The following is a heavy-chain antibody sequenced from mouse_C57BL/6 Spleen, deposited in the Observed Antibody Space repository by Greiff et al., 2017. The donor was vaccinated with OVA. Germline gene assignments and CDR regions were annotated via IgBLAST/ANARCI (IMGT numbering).Heavy chain of an antibody. J-gene: IGHJ2*01. D-gene: IGHD2-4*01. CDR1: GYTFTSYW. CDR2: IYPSDSET. V-gene: IGHV1-61*01. Sequence: QVQLQQPGAELVRPGSSVKLSCKASGYTFTSYWMDWVKQRPGQGLEWIGNIYPSDSETHYNQKFKDKATLTVDKSSSTAYMQLSSLTSEDSAVYYCARSVYDYERGDSFDYWGQGTTLTVSS. CDR3: ARSVYDYERGDSFDY.